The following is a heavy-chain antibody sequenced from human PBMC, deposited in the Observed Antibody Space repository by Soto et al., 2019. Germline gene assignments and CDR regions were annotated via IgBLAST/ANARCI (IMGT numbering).Heavy chain of an antibody. Sequence: SETLSLTCTVSGGSISSSSYYWGWIRQPPGKGLEWIGSIYYSGSTYYNPSLKSRVTISVDTSKNQFSLKLSSVAAADTAVYYCARARGYYDYWGQGTLVTVSS. D-gene: IGHD3-10*01. J-gene: IGHJ4*02. CDR2: IYYSGST. V-gene: IGHV4-39*01. CDR3: ARARGYYDY. CDR1: GGSISSSSYY.